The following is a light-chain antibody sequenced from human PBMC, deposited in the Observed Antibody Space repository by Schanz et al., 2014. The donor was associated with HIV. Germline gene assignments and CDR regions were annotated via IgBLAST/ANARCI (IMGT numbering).Light chain of an antibody. Sequence: QSALTQPASVSGSPGQSIAISCTGTKSDIGAYNYVSWYQQHPDKAPKLIIYDVNNRPSGVSNRFSGSKSGNTASLTISGLQAEDEADYYCVSYTGTNTPVFGGGTKLTVL. J-gene: IGLJ2*01. CDR1: KSDIGAYNY. CDR3: VSYTGTNTPV. CDR2: DVN. V-gene: IGLV2-14*03.